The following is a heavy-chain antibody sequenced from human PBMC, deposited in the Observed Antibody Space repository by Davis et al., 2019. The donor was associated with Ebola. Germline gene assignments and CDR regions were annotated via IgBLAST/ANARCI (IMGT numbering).Heavy chain of an antibody. CDR3: VRTTYGAPEY. Sequence: PGGSLRLSCAVSGFTFSSHNMNWVRQAPGKGLEWVASISSRSSYIYYADSVKGRITISRDNAKSTLYLQMNSLTAEDTAVYYCVRTTYGAPEYWGQGTLVTVSS. CDR2: ISSRSSYI. J-gene: IGHJ4*02. D-gene: IGHD4-17*01. V-gene: IGHV3-21*01. CDR1: GFTFSSHN.